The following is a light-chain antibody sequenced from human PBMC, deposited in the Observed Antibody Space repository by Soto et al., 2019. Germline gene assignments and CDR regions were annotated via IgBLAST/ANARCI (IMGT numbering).Light chain of an antibody. V-gene: IGKV1-12*01. Sequence: DIQMTQSPSAVSASVGDRVTSTCRASQGISNWLAWYQQKPGKAPKLLIYAASTLQSGVPSRFSGSGSGTDFTPTIDRLQSDDFATYYCQHSSSDLITFGEGTRLEIK. CDR3: QHSSSDLIT. J-gene: IGKJ5*01. CDR2: AAS. CDR1: QGISNW.